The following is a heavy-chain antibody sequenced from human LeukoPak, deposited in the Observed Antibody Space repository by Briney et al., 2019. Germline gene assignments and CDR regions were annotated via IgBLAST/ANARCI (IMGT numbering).Heavy chain of an antibody. CDR1: GYTFTGYY. D-gene: IGHD6-19*01. J-gene: IGHJ6*02. Sequence: ASVKVSCKASGYTFTGYYMHWVRQAPGQGLEWMGWINPNSGGTNYAQKFQGRVTMTRDTPISTAYMELSRLRSDDTAVYYCARAPGGIAVAGQTTYYYYGMDVWGQGTTVTVSS. CDR2: INPNSGGT. V-gene: IGHV1-2*02. CDR3: ARAPGGIAVAGQTTYYYYGMDV.